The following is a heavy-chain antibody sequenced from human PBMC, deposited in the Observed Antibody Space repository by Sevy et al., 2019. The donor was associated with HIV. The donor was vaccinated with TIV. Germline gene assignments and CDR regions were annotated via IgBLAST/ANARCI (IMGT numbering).Heavy chain of an antibody. CDR1: GFPFNDHV. D-gene: IGHD2-21*01. CDR3: AKDINRGCDGINCYPYYYYFYGLDV. J-gene: IGHJ6*02. Sequence: GGSLRLSCAASGFPFNDHVLHWVRQVPGKGLEWVSGISWNSRNVGYADSVKSRFTISRDNANHFLYLEMNSLRPEDTAFYYCAKDINRGCDGINCYPYYYYFYGLDVWGQGTTVTVSS. CDR2: ISWNSRNV. V-gene: IGHV3-9*01.